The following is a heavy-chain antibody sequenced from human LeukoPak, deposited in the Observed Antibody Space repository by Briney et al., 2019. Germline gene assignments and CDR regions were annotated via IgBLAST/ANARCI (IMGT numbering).Heavy chain of an antibody. CDR2: IYYSGST. D-gene: IGHD3-22*01. CDR3: AREGDYYDSSGYYDY. Sequence: SQTLSLTCTVSGGSIRSGDYYWRWIRQPPGKGLEWIGYIYYSGSTYYNPSLKSRVTISVDTSKNQFSLKLSSVTAADTAVYYCAREGDYYDSSGYYDYWGQGTLVTVSS. J-gene: IGHJ4*02. V-gene: IGHV4-30-4*01. CDR1: GGSIRSGDYY.